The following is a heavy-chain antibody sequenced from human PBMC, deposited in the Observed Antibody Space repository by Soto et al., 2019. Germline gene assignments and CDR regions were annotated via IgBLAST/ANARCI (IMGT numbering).Heavy chain of an antibody. J-gene: IGHJ6*02. CDR2: IKSITDGGTT. CDR1: GSTLTDAW. CDR3: TSDSAETVSTPATYGMDV. V-gene: IGHV3-15*01. D-gene: IGHD2-2*01. Sequence: GGSLRLSCAVSGSTLTDAWMTWVRQAPGKGPEWVGRIKSITDGGTTDYAAPVKGRFTISIDDSKNMLYLQMNSLKMEDTAVYYCTSDSAETVSTPATYGMDVWGQGTTVTVSS.